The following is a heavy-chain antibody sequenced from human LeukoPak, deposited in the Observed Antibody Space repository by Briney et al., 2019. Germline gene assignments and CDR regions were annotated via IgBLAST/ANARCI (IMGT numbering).Heavy chain of an antibody. D-gene: IGHD2-15*01. Sequence: PGGTLSLSRAASGFTFSSYWMHSVRQAPGKGLMWFSRINSDGSSRGYADSVKGRFAISRDNAKNTLYLQMNSLRAEDTAVYYCARGYCSGGSCYEGDAFDIWGQGTMVTVSS. V-gene: IGHV3-74*01. J-gene: IGHJ3*02. CDR3: ARGYCSGGSCYEGDAFDI. CDR1: GFTFSSYW. CDR2: INSDGSSR.